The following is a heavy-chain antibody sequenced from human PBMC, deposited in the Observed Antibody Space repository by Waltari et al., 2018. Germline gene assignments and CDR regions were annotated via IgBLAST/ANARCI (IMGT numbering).Heavy chain of an antibody. CDR3: AKDQERGYSYGYGFDY. Sequence: QVQLVESGGGVVQPGRSLRLPCAASGFTFSSYGMHWVRQAPGKGLEWVAFIWFDGSNKYYADSVKGRFTISRDSSKNTLYLQMNNLRAEDTAVYYCAKDQERGYSYGYGFDYWGQGTLVTVSS. J-gene: IGHJ4*02. CDR2: IWFDGSNK. D-gene: IGHD5-18*01. CDR1: GFTFSSYG. V-gene: IGHV3-33*06.